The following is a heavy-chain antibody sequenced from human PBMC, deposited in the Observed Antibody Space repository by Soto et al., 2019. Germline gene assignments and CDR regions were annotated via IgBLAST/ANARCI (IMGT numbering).Heavy chain of an antibody. CDR1: GGTFSRYT. Sequence: QVQLVQSGAEVKKPGSLVKVSCKASGGTFSRYTISWVRQAPGQGLEWMGRIIPILDIPNYAQNFQGRVTITADKSTSTAYMELSSLRSDDTAVYYCASHFTGVLVLGASPPGGDNYGWDVWGQGTTVTVSS. V-gene: IGHV1-69*02. J-gene: IGHJ6*02. D-gene: IGHD2-15*01. CDR2: IIPILDIP. CDR3: ASHFTGVLVLGASPPGGDNYGWDV.